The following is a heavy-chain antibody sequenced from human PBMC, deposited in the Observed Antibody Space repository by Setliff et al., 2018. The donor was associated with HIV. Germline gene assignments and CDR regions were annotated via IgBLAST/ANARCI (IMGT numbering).Heavy chain of an antibody. CDR3: ARVPYRSAWFSGGHDAFDI. Sequence: GASVKVSCKASGYTFNDSFIHWVRQAPGQGLEWMGWISGFNGNTKYAQSFQDRVAMTTETATSTAYMEMRSLRSDDTAVYFCARVPYRSAWFSGGHDAFDIWGQGTMVTVSS. V-gene: IGHV1-18*04. J-gene: IGHJ3*02. D-gene: IGHD6-19*01. CDR2: ISGFNGNT. CDR1: GYTFNDSF.